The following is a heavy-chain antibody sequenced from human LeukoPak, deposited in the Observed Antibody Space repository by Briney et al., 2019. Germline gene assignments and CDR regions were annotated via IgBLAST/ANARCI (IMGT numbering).Heavy chain of an antibody. D-gene: IGHD3-22*01. J-gene: IGHJ4*02. CDR2: IKQDGSEK. Sequence: PGGSVRLSCAASGFTFSSYFMSWVRQAPGKGLEWVANIKQDGSEKYYVDSVKGRFSISRDNAKNTVDLQMNSLRAEDTAVYYCARGASGAYYVDYWGQGTLVTVSS. CDR1: GFTFSSYF. V-gene: IGHV3-7*01. CDR3: ARGASGAYYVDY.